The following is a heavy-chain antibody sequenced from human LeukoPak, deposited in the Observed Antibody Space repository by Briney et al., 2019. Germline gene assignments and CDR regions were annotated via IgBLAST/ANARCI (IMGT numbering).Heavy chain of an antibody. V-gene: IGHV1-3*01. D-gene: IGHD6-19*01. CDR3: ARDSDTSDWAWVY. CDR2: INAGIGET. Sequence: EASVKVSCKAPGYTFTSYSKYTIHWVRQVPGQRLEWMGWINAGIGETRYSQKFQGRVTFTGDTSANTVYMELNSLISEDTAVYYCARDSDTSDWAWVYWGQGTLVTVSS. J-gene: IGHJ4*02. CDR1: GYTFTSYS.